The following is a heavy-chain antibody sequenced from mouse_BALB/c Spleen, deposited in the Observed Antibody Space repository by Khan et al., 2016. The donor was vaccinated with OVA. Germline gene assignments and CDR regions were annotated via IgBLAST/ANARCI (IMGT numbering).Heavy chain of an antibody. Sequence: QVQLKQSGPELKKPGETVKISCKASGYPFTNYGMNWVKQAPGKGLKWMGWINTYTGEPTYADDFKGRFAFSLETSASTAYLQIDNLKNEDTASYFCTSGGYWYFEVWGAGTTVTVSS. D-gene: IGHD1-1*02. J-gene: IGHJ1*01. CDR1: GYPFTNYG. V-gene: IGHV9-3-1*01. CDR3: TSGGYWYFEV. CDR2: INTYTGEP.